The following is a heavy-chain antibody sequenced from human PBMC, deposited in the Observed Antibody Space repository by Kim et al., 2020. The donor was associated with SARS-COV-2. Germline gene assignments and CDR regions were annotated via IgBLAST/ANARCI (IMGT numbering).Heavy chain of an antibody. V-gene: IGHV1-69*13. CDR2: IIPIFGTA. D-gene: IGHD3-22*01. Sequence: SVKVSCKASGGTFSSYAISWVRQAPGQGLEWMGGIIPIFGTANYAQKFQGRVTITADESTSTAYMELSSLRSEDTAVYYCARDLDYDSSGYYYGFDYWGQGTLVTVSS. J-gene: IGHJ4*02. CDR1: GGTFSSYA. CDR3: ARDLDYDSSGYYYGFDY.